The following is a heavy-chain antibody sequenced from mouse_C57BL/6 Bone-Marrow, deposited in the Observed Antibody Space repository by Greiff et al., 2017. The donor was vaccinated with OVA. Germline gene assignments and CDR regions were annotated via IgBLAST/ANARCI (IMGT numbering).Heavy chain of an antibody. D-gene: IGHD1-1*01. CDR1: GYSITSGYY. CDR3: ARGTTVGPYFDY. CDR2: ISYDGSN. Sequence: EVQLQESGPGLVKPSQSLSLTCSVTGYSITSGYYWNWIRQFPGNKLEWMGYISYDGSNNYNPSLKNRISITRDTSKNQFFLKLNSVTTEDTATYYCARGTTVGPYFDYWGQGTTLTVSS. V-gene: IGHV3-6*01. J-gene: IGHJ2*01.